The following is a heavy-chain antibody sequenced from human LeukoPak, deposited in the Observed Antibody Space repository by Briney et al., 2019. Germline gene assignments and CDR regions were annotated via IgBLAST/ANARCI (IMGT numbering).Heavy chain of an antibody. CDR3: AKGYYYDSSGYYWPIDY. V-gene: IGHV3-23*01. CDR2: ISGSGGTT. D-gene: IGHD3-22*01. CDR1: GFTFSSYA. J-gene: IGHJ4*02. Sequence: PGGSLRLSCVASGFTFSSYAMSWVRQAPGKGLEWVSAISGSGGTTYYADSVKGRFTISRDNSKNTLYLQMNSLRAEDTAVYYCAKGYYYDSSGYYWPIDYWGQGTLVTVSS.